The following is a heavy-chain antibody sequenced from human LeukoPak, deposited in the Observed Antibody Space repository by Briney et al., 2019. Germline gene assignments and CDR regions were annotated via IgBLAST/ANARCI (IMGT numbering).Heavy chain of an antibody. D-gene: IGHD1-26*01. V-gene: IGHV4-4*07. CDR1: GGSINDYY. CDR2: IHSTGST. Sequence: SETLSLTCTVSGGSINDYYWSWIRQPAGKGLEWIGRIHSTGSTHYSPSLKTRVTMSVDTSKNQFSLKLDSVTAADTAVYYCARTNGLGATYFDYWGQGTLVTVSS. CDR3: ARTNGLGATYFDY. J-gene: IGHJ4*02.